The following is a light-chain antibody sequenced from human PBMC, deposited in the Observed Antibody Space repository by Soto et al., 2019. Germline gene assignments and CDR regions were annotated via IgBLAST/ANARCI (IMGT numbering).Light chain of an antibody. V-gene: IGLV2-14*01. J-gene: IGLJ2*01. CDR1: SSDVGGYNH. CDR3: SSYTSSSTVV. Sequence: QSALTQPASVSGSPGQSITISCTGTSSDVGGYNHVSWYQQHPGKAPKLMIYDVNNRPSGVSNRFSGSKSGNTASLTISGLQAEDEADYYCSSYTSSSTVVFGGGTKVTVL. CDR2: DVN.